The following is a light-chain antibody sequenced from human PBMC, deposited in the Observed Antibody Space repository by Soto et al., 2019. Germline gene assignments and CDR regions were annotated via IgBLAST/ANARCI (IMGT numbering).Light chain of an antibody. Sequence: EIVLTQSPGILSLSPGERATLSCRASQSVSNDFLAWYQQKPGQAPRLLIYGASTRATDVPDRFSGSGSGTDFTLTISRLEPEDFALYYCQHYVERSPITFGQGTRLEIK. CDR2: GAS. CDR1: QSVSNDF. J-gene: IGKJ5*01. V-gene: IGKV3-20*01. CDR3: QHYVERSPIT.